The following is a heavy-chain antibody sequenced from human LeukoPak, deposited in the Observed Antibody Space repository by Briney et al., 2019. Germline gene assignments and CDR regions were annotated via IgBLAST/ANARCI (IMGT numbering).Heavy chain of an antibody. J-gene: IGHJ4*02. V-gene: IGHV3-33*01. Sequence: PGGSLRLSCAASGFTFRDYGMHWVRQAPGKGLEGVALICYDGTTKDYADSVRGRFTISRDNSKNTPYLQMSRLRAEATYVYYCARARMVGGTTYYFAYWGQGTLVTVSS. CDR1: GFTFRDYG. CDR2: ICYDGTTK. D-gene: IGHD1-26*01. CDR3: ARARMVGGTTYYFAY.